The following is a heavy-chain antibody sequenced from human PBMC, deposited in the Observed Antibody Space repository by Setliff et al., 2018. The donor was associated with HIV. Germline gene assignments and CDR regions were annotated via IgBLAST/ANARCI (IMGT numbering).Heavy chain of an antibody. CDR2: TRNKANGYIT. CDR3: VRAAAGLDV. Sequence: PGGSLRLSCAASGFTFSDYYMTWIRQAPGKGLEWVGRTRNKANGYITEYGASVQGRFTISRDYSKDSLFLQMDNLETEDTAVYYCVRAAAGLDVWSQGIRVTVSS. V-gene: IGHV3-72*01. J-gene: IGHJ4*02. CDR1: GFTFSDYY.